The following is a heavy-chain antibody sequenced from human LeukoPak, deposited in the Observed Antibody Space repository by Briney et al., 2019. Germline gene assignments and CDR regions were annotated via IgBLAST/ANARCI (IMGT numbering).Heavy chain of an antibody. J-gene: IGHJ1*01. V-gene: IGHV3-30*02. D-gene: IGHD3-3*02. Sequence: GGSLRLSCAASGFTFSSYGMHWVRQAPGKGLEWVAFIRYDGSNKYYADSVKGRFTISRDNSKNTLYLQMNSLRAEDTAVYYCAKDCIRSNLPSGEYFQHWGQGTLVTVSS. CDR3: AKDCIRSNLPSGEYFQH. CDR2: IRYDGSNK. CDR1: GFTFSSYG.